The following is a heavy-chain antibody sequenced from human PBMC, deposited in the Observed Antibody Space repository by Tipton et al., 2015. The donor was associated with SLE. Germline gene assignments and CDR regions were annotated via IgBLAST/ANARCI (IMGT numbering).Heavy chain of an antibody. Sequence: TLSLTCTVSGGSISSHYWSWIRQPPGKGLEWIGYIFYSGITNYNPSLKSRITISIDTSMNQFSLKLSSVTAADTAVYFCARTFYSGRGGGFDVWGQGTTVTFSS. CDR2: IFYSGIT. V-gene: IGHV4-59*11. CDR1: GGSISSHY. J-gene: IGHJ6*02. CDR3: ARTFYSGRGGGFDV. D-gene: IGHD1-26*01.